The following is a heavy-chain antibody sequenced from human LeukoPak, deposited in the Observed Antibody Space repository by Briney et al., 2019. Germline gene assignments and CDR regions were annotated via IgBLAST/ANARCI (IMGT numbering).Heavy chain of an antibody. CDR3: AKEAEDHRYDY. Sequence: GGSLRLSCVASGFTFRNYGMHCVRQAPGKGLEWVAIIWYDGGTKYYADSVKGRFTISRDNSKNTLYLQMDSLRAEDTAVYYCAKEAEDHRYDYWGQGALVIVSS. CDR1: GFTFRNYG. J-gene: IGHJ4*02. D-gene: IGHD1-14*01. CDR2: IWYDGGTK. V-gene: IGHV3-33*06.